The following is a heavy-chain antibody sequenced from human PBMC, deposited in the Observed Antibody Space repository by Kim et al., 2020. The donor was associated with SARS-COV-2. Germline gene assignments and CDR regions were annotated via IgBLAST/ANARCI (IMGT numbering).Heavy chain of an antibody. CDR2: SSSSTI. J-gene: IGHJ3*02. Sequence: SSSSTIYYADSVKGRFTISRDNAKNSLYLQMNSLRDEDTAVYYCARGIDIWGQGTMVTVSS. D-gene: IGHD2-15*01. CDR3: ARGIDI. V-gene: IGHV3-48*02.